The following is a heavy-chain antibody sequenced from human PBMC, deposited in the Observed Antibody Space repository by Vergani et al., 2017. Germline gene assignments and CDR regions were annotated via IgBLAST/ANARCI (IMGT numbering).Heavy chain of an antibody. J-gene: IGHJ4*02. D-gene: IGHD6-6*01. CDR1: GFTFSSYA. CDR2: ISGSGGGT. CDR3: AKQQLARGPFDY. Sequence: EVQLLESGGGLVQPGGSLRLSCAASGFTFSSYAMSWVRQAPGKGLEWVSAISGSGGGTYYADSVKGRFTISRDNSKNTLYLQMNSLRADDTAVYYCAKQQLARGPFDYWGQGTLVTVSS. V-gene: IGHV3-23*01.